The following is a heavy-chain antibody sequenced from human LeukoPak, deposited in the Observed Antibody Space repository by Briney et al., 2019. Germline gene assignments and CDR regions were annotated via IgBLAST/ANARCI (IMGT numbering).Heavy chain of an antibody. J-gene: IGHJ4*02. CDR3: ARGSRKIFGVVIIGRPFDY. CDR2: ISSSSSYI. Sequence: GGSLRLSCTASGFTFSSYSMNWVRQAPGKGLEWVSSISSSSSYIYYADSVKGRFTISRDNAKNSPYLQMNSLRAEDTAVYYCARGSRKIFGVVIIGRPFDYWGQGTLVTVSS. CDR1: GFTFSSYS. D-gene: IGHD3-3*01. V-gene: IGHV3-21*06.